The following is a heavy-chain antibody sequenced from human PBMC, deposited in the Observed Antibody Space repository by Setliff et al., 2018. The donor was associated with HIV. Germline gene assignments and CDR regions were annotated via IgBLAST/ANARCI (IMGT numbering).Heavy chain of an antibody. CDR2: VGAVGSPT. D-gene: IGHD3-10*01. CDR1: GFTFSNYA. CDR3: AKVFAFGIDGSDI. V-gene: IGHV3-23*01. Sequence: GESLKISCAASGFTFSNYAMGWVRQGPGKGLEWVSTVGAVGSPTHYAESVRGRFTISKDNSKSTLSLQMNSLREEDTAVYFCAKVFAFGIDGSDIWGQGTMVTVSS. J-gene: IGHJ3*02.